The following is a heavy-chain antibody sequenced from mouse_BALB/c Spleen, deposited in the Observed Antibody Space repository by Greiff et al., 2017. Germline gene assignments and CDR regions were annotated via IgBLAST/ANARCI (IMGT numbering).Heavy chain of an antibody. V-gene: IGHV14-3*02. Sequence: VQLKESGAELVKPGASVKLSCTASGFNIKDTYMHWVKQRPEQGLEWIGRIDPANGNTKYDPKFQGKATITADTSSNTAYLQLSSLTSEDTAVYYCASSYGNYRYFDVWGAGTTVTVSS. CDR2: IDPANGNT. J-gene: IGHJ1*01. CDR3: ASSYGNYRYFDV. D-gene: IGHD2-10*02. CDR1: GFNIKDTY.